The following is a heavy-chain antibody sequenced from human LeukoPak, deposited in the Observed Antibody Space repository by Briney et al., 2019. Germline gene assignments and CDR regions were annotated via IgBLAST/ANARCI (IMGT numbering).Heavy chain of an antibody. CDR1: GGTFSSYA. V-gene: IGHV1-69*05. Sequence: ASVKVSCKASGGTFSSYAISWVRQAPGQGLEWMGGIIPIFGTANYAQKFQGRVTITTDESTSTAYMELSSLRSEDTAVYYCASSPITMVRGVRFRFDYWGQGTLVTVSS. D-gene: IGHD3-10*01. J-gene: IGHJ4*02. CDR2: IIPIFGTA. CDR3: ASSPITMVRGVRFRFDY.